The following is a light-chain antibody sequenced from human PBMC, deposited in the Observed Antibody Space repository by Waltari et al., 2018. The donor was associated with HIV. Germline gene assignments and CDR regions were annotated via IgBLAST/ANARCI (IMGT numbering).Light chain of an antibody. CDR2: YDS. CDR3: QVWHISTDHWV. J-gene: IGLJ3*02. V-gene: IGLV3-21*04. Sequence: SYVLTQPPTVSGAPGKTARITCEADNSGRKGGHWYQQKPGQAPIPVIYYDSDRPSGIPGRFSGSNSGNTAPLAISRVEAGDEADYYCQVWHISTDHWVFGAGTKLTVV. CDR1: NSGRKG.